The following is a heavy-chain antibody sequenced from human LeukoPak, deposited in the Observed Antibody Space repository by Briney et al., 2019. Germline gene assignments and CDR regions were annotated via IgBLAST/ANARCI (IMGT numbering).Heavy chain of an antibody. V-gene: IGHV1-2*02. CDR3: ARDKSFQDIVVVPAVRGDYYYYMDV. D-gene: IGHD2-2*01. Sequence: RASVKVSCKASGYTFTGYYMHWVRQAPGQGLEWMGWINPNSGGTNYAQKFQGRVTMTRDTTISTAYMELSRLRSDDTAVYYCARDKSFQDIVVVPAVRGDYYYYMDVWGKGTTVTISS. CDR1: GYTFTGYY. CDR2: INPNSGGT. J-gene: IGHJ6*03.